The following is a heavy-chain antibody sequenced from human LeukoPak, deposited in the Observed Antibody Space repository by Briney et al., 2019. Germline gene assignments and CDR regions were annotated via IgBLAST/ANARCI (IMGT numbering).Heavy chain of an antibody. CDR1: GFTFSSFD. V-gene: IGHV3-23*01. Sequence: GGSLRLSCAASGFTFSSFDMSWVRQAPGKGLEWVSTLSCIDTSCTEYYADSVKGRFSISRDNSKNTLFLQMNSLRVEDTAVYYCARNTEHCSDHWGQGPLVSVSS. CDR3: ARNTEHCSDH. D-gene: IGHD3-3*02. J-gene: IGHJ4*02. CDR2: LSCIDTSCTE.